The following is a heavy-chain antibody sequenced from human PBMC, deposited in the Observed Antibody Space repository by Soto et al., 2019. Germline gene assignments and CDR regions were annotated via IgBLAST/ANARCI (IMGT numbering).Heavy chain of an antibody. Sequence: QVQLVQSGAEVKKPGASVKVSCKASGYTFTSYYMHWVRQAPGQGLEWMGIINPSGGSTSYAQKFQGRATMTRDTSTSTVYMELSSLRSEDTAVYYCAREAGSSSGYYYGMDVWGQGTTVTVSS. CDR2: INPSGGST. V-gene: IGHV1-46*01. CDR3: AREAGSSSGYYYGMDV. D-gene: IGHD6-6*01. J-gene: IGHJ6*02. CDR1: GYTFTSYY.